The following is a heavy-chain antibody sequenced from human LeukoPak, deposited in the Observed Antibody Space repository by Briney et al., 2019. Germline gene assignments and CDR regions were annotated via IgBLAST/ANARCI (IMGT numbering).Heavy chain of an antibody. Sequence: GGSLRLSCAASGFTFSSYAMSWVRQAPGKGLEWVSAISGSGGSTYYADSVKGRFTISRDNSKNTLYLQMNSLRAEDTAVYYCASFMSGIAVAMGDYFDYWGQGTLVTVSS. CDR1: GFTFSSYA. J-gene: IGHJ4*02. CDR3: ASFMSGIAVAMGDYFDY. D-gene: IGHD6-19*01. CDR2: ISGSGGST. V-gene: IGHV3-23*01.